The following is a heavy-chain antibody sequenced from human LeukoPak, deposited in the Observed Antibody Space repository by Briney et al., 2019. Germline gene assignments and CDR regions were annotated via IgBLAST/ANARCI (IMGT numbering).Heavy chain of an antibody. J-gene: IGHJ6*04. V-gene: IGHV3-30*04. Sequence: GGSLRLSCAATGFTFSSYAMHWVRQAPGKGLGWAEVISYDGSNKYYADSVKGRFTISRDNSKNTLYLQMNSLRAEDTAVYYCARDRALEYYGMDVWGKGTTVTVSS. CDR1: GFTFSSYA. CDR3: ARDRALEYYGMDV. D-gene: IGHD3-3*01. CDR2: ISYDGSNK.